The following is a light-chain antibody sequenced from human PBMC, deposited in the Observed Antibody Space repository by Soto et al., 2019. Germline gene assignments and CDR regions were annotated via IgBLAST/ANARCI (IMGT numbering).Light chain of an antibody. CDR1: RSISNW. V-gene: IGKV1-5*01. CDR3: QQYNSYWT. CDR2: DAS. J-gene: IGKJ1*01. Sequence: DIQMTQSPSTLSASVGDRVTITCRASRSISNWLAWYQQRPGIAPKLLIFDASILQSGVPSRFSGSGSETEFTLTISSLQPDDFATYYCQQYNSYWTFGQGTKVDI.